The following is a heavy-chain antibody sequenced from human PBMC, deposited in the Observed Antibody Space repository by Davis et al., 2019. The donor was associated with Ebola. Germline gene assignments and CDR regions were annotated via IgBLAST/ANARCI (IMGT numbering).Heavy chain of an antibody. CDR1: GGSVSSGSYY. V-gene: IGHV4-61*01. CDR2: IYYSGST. CDR3: ARIGVVTEADY. J-gene: IGHJ4*02. Sequence: PSETLSLTCTVSGGSVSSGSYYWSWIRQPPGKGLEWIGYIYYSGSTNYNPSLKSRVTISVDTSKNQFSLKLSSVTAADTAVYYCARIGVVTEADYWGQGTLVTVSS. D-gene: IGHD3-3*01.